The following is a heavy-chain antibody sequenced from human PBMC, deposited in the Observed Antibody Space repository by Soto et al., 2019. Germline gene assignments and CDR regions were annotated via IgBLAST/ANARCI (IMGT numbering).Heavy chain of an antibody. V-gene: IGHV1-69*02. D-gene: IGHD2-2*01. Sequence: QVQLVQSGAEVKKPGSSVKVSCKASGGTFSSYTISWVRQAPGQGLEWMGRIIPILGIANYAQKFQGRVTITADKSTSTAYIELSSLRSEDTAVYYCASRSAAGAFDIWGQGTMLTVSS. CDR1: GGTFSSYT. J-gene: IGHJ3*02. CDR2: IIPILGIA. CDR3: ASRSAAGAFDI.